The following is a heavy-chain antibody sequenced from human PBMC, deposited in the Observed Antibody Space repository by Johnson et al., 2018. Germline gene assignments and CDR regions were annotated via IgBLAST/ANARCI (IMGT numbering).Heavy chain of an antibody. Sequence: QVQLQESGPRLVKPSETLSLTCTVSGGSSRSYYWSWIRQPPGKGLEWIGYIYYSGSTNYNSSLKSRVTISVDTSKNQFSRKLSSVAAADTAVYYCARGSPIGPDDWGQGTLVTVSS. CDR3: ARGSPIGPDD. CDR1: GGSSRSYY. V-gene: IGHV4-59*01. CDR2: IYYSGST. J-gene: IGHJ4*02.